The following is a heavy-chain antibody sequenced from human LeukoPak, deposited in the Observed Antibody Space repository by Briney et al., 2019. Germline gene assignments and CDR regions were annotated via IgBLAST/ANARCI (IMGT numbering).Heavy chain of an antibody. J-gene: IGHJ6*03. V-gene: IGHV3-30*02. Sequence: PGGSLRLSCAASGFTSSNYDMHWVRQSPGKGLEWLSLIWSDGKIEQYAASVEGRITISRDNSKNTVYLQMNSLRGEDTAVYYCAKDPGTATRGFHMDVWGKGTRVTVSS. CDR3: AKDPGTATRGFHMDV. CDR1: GFTSSNYD. D-gene: IGHD6-13*01. CDR2: IWSDGKIE.